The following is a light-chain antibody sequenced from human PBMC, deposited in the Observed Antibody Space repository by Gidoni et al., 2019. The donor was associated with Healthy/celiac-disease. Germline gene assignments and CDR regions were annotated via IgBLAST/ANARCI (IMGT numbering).Light chain of an antibody. CDR1: QSVLYSSNNKNY. J-gene: IGKJ2*01. CDR3: QQYYSTPYT. Sequence: DIVMTQSPDSLAGSLGERATINCKSSQSVLYSSNNKNYLAWYQQKPGQPPKLLIYWASTRESGVPYRFSGSGSGTDFTLTISSLQAEDVAVYYCQQYYSTPYTFGQGTKLEIK. V-gene: IGKV4-1*01. CDR2: WAS.